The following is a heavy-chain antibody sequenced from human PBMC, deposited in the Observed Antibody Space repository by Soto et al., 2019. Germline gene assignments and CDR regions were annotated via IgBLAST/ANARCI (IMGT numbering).Heavy chain of an antibody. CDR2: ISSSSSYI. Sequence: GGSLRLSCAASGFTFGSYGMNWVRQAPGKGLEWVSSISSSSSYIYYADSVKGRFTISRDNAKNSLYLQMNSLRAEDTAVYYCARADTYIVVVPAAIGFWGQGTMVTVSS. CDR3: ARADTYIVVVPAAIGF. CDR1: GFTFGSYG. V-gene: IGHV3-21*01. D-gene: IGHD2-2*01. J-gene: IGHJ3*01.